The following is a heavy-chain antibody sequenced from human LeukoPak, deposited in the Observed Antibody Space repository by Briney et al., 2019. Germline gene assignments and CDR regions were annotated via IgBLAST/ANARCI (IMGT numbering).Heavy chain of an antibody. CDR3: ARQHDYGDY. V-gene: IGHV4-38-2*01. J-gene: IGHJ4*02. CDR1: GYPISSGYY. Sequence: SETLSLTCAVSGYPISSGYYWGWIRQPPGKGLEWIGSIYHSGSTYYNPSLKSRVTISVDTSKNQFSLKLSSVAAADTAVYYCARQHDYGDYWGQGTLVTVSS. CDR2: IYHSGST.